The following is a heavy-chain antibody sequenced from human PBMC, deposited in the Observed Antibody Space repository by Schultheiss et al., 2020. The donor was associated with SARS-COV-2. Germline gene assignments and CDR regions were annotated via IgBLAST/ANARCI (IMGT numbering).Heavy chain of an antibody. Sequence: SVKVSCKASGYTFTSYGISWVRQAPGQGLEWMGRIIPILGIANYAQKFQGRVTITADKSTSTAYMELSSLRSEDTAVYYCARAYIAVAAAGYYYGMDVWGQGTTSPSP. D-gene: IGHD6-19*01. CDR3: ARAYIAVAAAGYYYGMDV. V-gene: IGHV1-69*04. CDR1: GYTFTSYG. J-gene: IGHJ6*02. CDR2: IIPILGIA.